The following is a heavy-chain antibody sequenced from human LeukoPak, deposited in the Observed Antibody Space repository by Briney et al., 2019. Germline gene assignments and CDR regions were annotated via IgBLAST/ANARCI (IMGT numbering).Heavy chain of an antibody. J-gene: IGHJ4*02. Sequence: SETLSLTCAVYGGSFSGYYWNWIRQPPGKGLEWIGEINHSRSTNYNPSLKRRAIISVDTSKNQISLKLRSVTAADTAVYFCAREVGDSGYSDYWGQGTLVTVSS. CDR2: INHSRST. CDR3: AREVGDSGYSDY. V-gene: IGHV4-34*01. D-gene: IGHD5-12*01. CDR1: GGSFSGYY.